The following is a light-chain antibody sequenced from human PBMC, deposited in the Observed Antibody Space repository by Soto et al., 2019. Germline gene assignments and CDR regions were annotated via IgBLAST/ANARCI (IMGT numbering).Light chain of an antibody. V-gene: IGKV1-6*02. Sequence: AIQLTQSPSSLSASVGDTVTITCRASRHISKDLGWFQQKAGKAPKFLIYAECILQPGVPSRFSGSGSGSDFALTITNLQPEDFATYYCLQDYSSPITFGQGTRLEIK. CDR3: LQDYSSPIT. CDR1: RHISKD. J-gene: IGKJ5*01. CDR2: AEC.